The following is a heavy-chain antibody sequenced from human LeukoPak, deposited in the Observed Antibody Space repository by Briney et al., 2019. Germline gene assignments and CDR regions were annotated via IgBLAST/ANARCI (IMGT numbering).Heavy chain of an antibody. D-gene: IGHD1-26*01. CDR2: MWFGATT. CDR1: GDSISSSSSY. Sequence: SETLSLTCTVSGDSISSSSSYWGWIRQPPGKGLEWIGSMWFGATTSYDPSLKSRVTVSVDPSKNQFSLKLSSVTAADTALYYCARGRRGSYFQESWGQGTLVTVSS. CDR3: ARGRRGSYFQES. J-gene: IGHJ5*02. V-gene: IGHV4-39*07.